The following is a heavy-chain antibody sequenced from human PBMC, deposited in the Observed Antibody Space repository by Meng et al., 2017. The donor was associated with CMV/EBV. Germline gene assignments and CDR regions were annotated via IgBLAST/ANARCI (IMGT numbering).Heavy chain of an antibody. CDR2: IRYDGSNK. Sequence: GGSLRLSCAASGFTFSSYGMHWVRQAPGKGLEWVVFIRYDGSNKYYADSVKGRFTISRDNSKNTLYLQMNSLRAEDTAVYYCAKDYSSSWQSDAFDIWGQGTMVTVSS. CDR3: AKDYSSSWQSDAFDI. D-gene: IGHD6-13*01. J-gene: IGHJ3*02. V-gene: IGHV3-30*02. CDR1: GFTFSSYG.